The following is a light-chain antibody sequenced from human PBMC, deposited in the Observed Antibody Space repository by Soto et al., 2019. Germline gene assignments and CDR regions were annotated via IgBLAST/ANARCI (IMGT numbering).Light chain of an antibody. CDR3: QVWDSSSDRVV. Sequence: SYELTQPPSVSVAPGKTARITCGGNNIGSKSVHWYQQKPGQAPVLVIYYDSDRPSGIPERFSGSNSGNTATLTISRVEAGDEADYYCQVWDSSSDRVVFGGGTK. CDR2: YDS. J-gene: IGLJ2*01. CDR1: NIGSKS. V-gene: IGLV3-21*04.